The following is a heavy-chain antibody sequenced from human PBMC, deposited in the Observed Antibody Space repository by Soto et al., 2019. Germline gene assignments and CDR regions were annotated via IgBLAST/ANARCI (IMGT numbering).Heavy chain of an antibody. CDR1: GGSIRSGSHT. CDR2: IYHSGST. J-gene: IGHJ6*02. CDR3: ARGRIGGDYDV. Sequence: QLHLQQSGSGLVKPSQTLSLTCGVSGGSIRSGSHTWSWIRQPAGKGLEWIGHIYHSGSTYYSPSLESRVTILVARSKYYFGLRLTSVTAADTAVYYCARGRIGGDYDVWGQGTTVIVSS. V-gene: IGHV4-30-2*01. D-gene: IGHD4-17*01.